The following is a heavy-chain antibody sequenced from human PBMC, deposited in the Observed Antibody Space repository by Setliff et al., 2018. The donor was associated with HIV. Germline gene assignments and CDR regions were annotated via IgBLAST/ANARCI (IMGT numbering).Heavy chain of an antibody. D-gene: IGHD6-6*01. CDR1: GYTFTYYA. CDR3: VRVTSSSTGYNYYYGMDV. J-gene: IGHJ6*02. V-gene: IGHV1-3*01. CDR2: INAGNGNT. Sequence: GASVKVSCKASGYTFTYYAIHWVRQAPGQRLEWMGWINAGNGNTKYSQKFQGRVTITRDTSASTAYMELSSLRSEDTAVYYCVRVTSSSTGYNYYYGMDVWGQGTKVTVSS.